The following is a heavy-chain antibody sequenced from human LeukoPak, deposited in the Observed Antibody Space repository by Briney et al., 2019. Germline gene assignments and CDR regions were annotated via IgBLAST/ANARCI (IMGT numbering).Heavy chain of an antibody. CDR1: GGSISSYY. J-gene: IGHJ4*02. D-gene: IGHD2-2*01. Sequence: SETLSLTCTVSGGSISSYYWSCIRQPPGKGLDWIGYIYYTGSTKYNPSLKSRVTISVDTSKNQFSLELSSVTAADTAVYYCARVVVHGHSDYWGQGTLVTVSS. CDR2: IYYTGST. V-gene: IGHV4-59*01. CDR3: ARVVVHGHSDY.